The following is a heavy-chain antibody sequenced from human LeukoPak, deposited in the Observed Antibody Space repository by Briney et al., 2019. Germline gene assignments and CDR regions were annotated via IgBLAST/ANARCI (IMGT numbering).Heavy chain of an antibody. D-gene: IGHD3-10*01. CDR3: AKDDAWLRFGE. J-gene: IGHJ4*02. Sequence: GGSLRLSCAASGFTFSNYGMSWVRQAPGKGLEWVSAISARASIYYADSVKGRFTISRDNSKNTLYLQMNSLRADDTAVYYCAKDDAWLRFGEWSQGTLVTVSS. V-gene: IGHV3-23*01. CDR1: GFTFSNYG. CDR2: ISARASI.